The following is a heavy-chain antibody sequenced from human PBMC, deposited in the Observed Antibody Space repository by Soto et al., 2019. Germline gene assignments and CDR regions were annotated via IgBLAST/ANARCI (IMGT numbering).Heavy chain of an antibody. CDR1: GFTFSSYS. CDR3: AREGHAYGSGWYWFDP. V-gene: IGHV3-21*01. D-gene: IGHD6-19*01. CDR2: ISSSSSYI. Sequence: PGGSLRLSCAASGFTFSSYSMNWVRQAPGKGLEWVSSISSSSSYIYYADSVKGRFTISRDNAKNSLYLQMNSLRAEDTAVYYCAREGHAYGSGWYWFDPWGQGTLVTVS. J-gene: IGHJ5*02.